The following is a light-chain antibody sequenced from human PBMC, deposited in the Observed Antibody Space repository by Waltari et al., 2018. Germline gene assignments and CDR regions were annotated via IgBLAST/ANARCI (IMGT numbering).Light chain of an antibody. V-gene: IGLV2-14*03. CDR2: DVS. CDR3: SSYTSSSTLV. Sequence: QSALTQPASVSGSPGQSITLSCTGTSSDIGGYNYVSWYQQHPGKAPKLMIFDVSNRRSGVSNRFSGSKSGNTASLTISGLQGEDEADYYCSSYTSSSTLVFGGGTKLTVL. J-gene: IGLJ3*02. CDR1: SSDIGGYNY.